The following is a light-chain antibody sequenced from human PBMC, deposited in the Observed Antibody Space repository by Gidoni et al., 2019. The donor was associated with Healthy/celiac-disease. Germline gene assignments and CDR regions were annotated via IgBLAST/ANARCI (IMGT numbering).Light chain of an antibody. CDR1: SSDVGGYNY. V-gene: IGLV2-14*01. Sequence: PGQSITISCTGTSSDVGGYNYVSWYQQHPGKAPKLMISEVSNRPSGVSNRFSGSKSGNTASLTISGLQAEDEADYYCSSYTSSSTWVFGGGTKLTVL. CDR3: SSYTSSSTWV. J-gene: IGLJ3*02. CDR2: EVS.